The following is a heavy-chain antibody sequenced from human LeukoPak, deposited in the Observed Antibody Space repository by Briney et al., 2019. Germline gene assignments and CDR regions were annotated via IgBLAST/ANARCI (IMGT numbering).Heavy chain of an antibody. Sequence: SVKVSCKASGGTFSSYAISWVRQAPGQGLEWMGGIIPIFGTASYAQKFQGRVTMTRDTSTSTVYMELSSLRSEDTAVYYCARDKKVRGVIIKRGSENWFDPWGQGTLVTVSS. J-gene: IGHJ5*02. CDR1: GGTFSSYA. CDR3: ARDKKVRGVIIKRGSENWFDP. V-gene: IGHV1-69*05. CDR2: IIPIFGTA. D-gene: IGHD3-10*01.